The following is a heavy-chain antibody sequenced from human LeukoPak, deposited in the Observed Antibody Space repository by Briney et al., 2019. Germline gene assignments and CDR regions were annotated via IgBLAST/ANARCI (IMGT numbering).Heavy chain of an antibody. J-gene: IGHJ4*02. V-gene: IGHV5-51*01. D-gene: IGHD3-22*01. CDR2: IYPGDSDT. CDR1: GYSFTTYW. CDR3: ARSPYYYDSTIYFDC. Sequence: GESLKISCQGSGYSFTTYWIGWVRQLPGKGLEWMGIIYPGDSDTRYSPSFQGQVTSSVDKSISTAYLQWSSLKASDTAMYYCARSPYYYDSTIYFDCGGQGSLVTVS.